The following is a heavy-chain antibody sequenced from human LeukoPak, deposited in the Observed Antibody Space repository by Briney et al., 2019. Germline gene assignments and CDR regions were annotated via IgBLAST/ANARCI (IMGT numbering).Heavy chain of an antibody. CDR1: GFTFSNAW. D-gene: IGHD3-3*01. V-gene: IGHV3-15*01. CDR2: IKSKTDGGTT. CDR3: TTGRDYDFWSGYIY. Sequence: GGSLRLSCAASGFTFSNAWMSWVRQAPGKGLEWVGRIKSKTDGGTTDYAAPVKGRFTISRDDSKNTLYLQMNSLKTEDTAVYYCTTGRDYDFWSGYIYWDQGTLVTVSS. J-gene: IGHJ4*02.